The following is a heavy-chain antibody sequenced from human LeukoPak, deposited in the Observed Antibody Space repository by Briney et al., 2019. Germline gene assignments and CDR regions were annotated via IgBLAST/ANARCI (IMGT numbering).Heavy chain of an antibody. V-gene: IGHV4-34*01. D-gene: IGHD1-14*01. Sequence: SETLSLTCAVYGGSFSGYYWAWIRQPPGKGLEWIGSGYYNGNKYYNPSLKSRVTISIDTSKNQFSLRLNSVTAADTAIYYCARLGSGVTARLAFDSWGQGTPVIVSS. J-gene: IGHJ4*02. CDR3: ARLGSGVTARLAFDS. CDR1: GGSFSGYY. CDR2: GYYNGNK.